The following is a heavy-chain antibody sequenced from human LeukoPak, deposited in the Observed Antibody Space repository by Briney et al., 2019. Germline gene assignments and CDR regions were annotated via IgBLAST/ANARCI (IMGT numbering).Heavy chain of an antibody. Sequence: GSLRLSCAVSGITLSNYGMSWVRQAPGKGLEWVAGISGSGGRTDYADSVKGRFIISRDNSKNTLFLQMKSLRAEDTAVYFCAKRGVVIRVFLVGFHKEAYYFDSWGQGALVTVSS. CDR3: AKRGVVIRVFLVGFHKEAYYFDS. V-gene: IGHV3-23*01. D-gene: IGHD2-21*01. CDR1: GITLSNYG. J-gene: IGHJ4*02. CDR2: ISGSGGRT.